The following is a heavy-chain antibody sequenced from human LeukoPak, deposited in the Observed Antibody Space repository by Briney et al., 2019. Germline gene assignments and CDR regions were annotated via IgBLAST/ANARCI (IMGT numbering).Heavy chain of an antibody. J-gene: IGHJ3*02. D-gene: IGHD6-19*01. CDR1: GGSIGGHTFY. CDR2: IYYNGNT. V-gene: IGHV4-39*01. CDR3: ARLTALAGHRDAFDI. Sequence: SETLSLTCNVSGGSIGGHTFYWDWIRQPPGKGLEWIATIYYNGNTFYNPSLKSRVAISIDMSKSQFSLHLSSVTAADTAIYYCARLTALAGHRDAFDIWGPGTMVTVSS.